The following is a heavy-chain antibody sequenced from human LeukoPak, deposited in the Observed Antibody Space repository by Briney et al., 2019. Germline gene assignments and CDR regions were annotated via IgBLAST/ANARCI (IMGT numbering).Heavy chain of an antibody. Sequence: GASVKVSCKASGYTFTGYYMHWVRQAPGQGLEWMGWINPNSGGTNYAQKFQGRVTMTRDTSISTAYMELSRLRSDDTAVYYCAREGQWGCGGDCWTAYWGQGTLVTVSS. CDR2: INPNSGGT. V-gene: IGHV1-2*02. CDR3: AREGQWGCGGDCWTAY. J-gene: IGHJ4*02. D-gene: IGHD2-21*02. CDR1: GYTFTGYY.